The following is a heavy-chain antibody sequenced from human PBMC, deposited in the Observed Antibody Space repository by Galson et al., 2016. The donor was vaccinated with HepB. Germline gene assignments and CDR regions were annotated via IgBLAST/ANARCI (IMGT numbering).Heavy chain of an antibody. V-gene: IGHV1-8*01. CDR2: INPNSGNT. J-gene: IGHJ4*02. D-gene: IGHD6-6*01. CDR1: GYTFTSYD. CDR3: ARIRAIAARGLGY. Sequence: SVKVSCKASGYTFTSYDFNWVRRATGQGLEYMGWINPNSGNTGYAQKFQDRVTISRDTSASTAYMELTSLRSEDTAIYYCARIRAIAARGLGYWGQGTLVTVSS.